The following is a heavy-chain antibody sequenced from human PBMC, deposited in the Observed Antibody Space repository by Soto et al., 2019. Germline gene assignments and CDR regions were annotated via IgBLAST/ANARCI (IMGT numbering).Heavy chain of an antibody. D-gene: IGHD3-16*02. CDR2: IYYSGST. V-gene: IGHV4-61*01. CDR1: GGSVSSGSYY. CDR3: ATYVWGSYRYTNWFDP. Sequence: SETLSLTCTVSGGSVSSGSYYWSWIRQPPGKGLEWIGYIYYSGSTNYNPSLKSRVTISVDTSKNQFSLKLSSVTAADTAVYYCATYVWGSYRYTNWFDPWGQGTLVTAPQ. J-gene: IGHJ5*02.